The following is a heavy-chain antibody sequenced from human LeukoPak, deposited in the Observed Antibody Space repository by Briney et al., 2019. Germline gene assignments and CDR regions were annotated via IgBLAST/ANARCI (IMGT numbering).Heavy chain of an antibody. V-gene: IGHV1-46*01. J-gene: IGHJ4*02. CDR1: GYTFTSYY. D-gene: IGHD3-22*01. Sequence: ASVKVSCKASGYTFTSYYMHWVRQAPGQGLEWMGIINPSGGSTSYAQKFQGRVTMTRDTSTSTVYMELSSLRSEDTAVYYCARELYYYDSSGYYPLDYWGQGTLVTVSS. CDR3: ARELYYYDSSGYYPLDY. CDR2: INPSGGST.